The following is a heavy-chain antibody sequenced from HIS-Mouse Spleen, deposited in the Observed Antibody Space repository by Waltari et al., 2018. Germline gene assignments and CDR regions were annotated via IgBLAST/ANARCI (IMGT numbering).Heavy chain of an antibody. D-gene: IGHD6-6*01. CDR3: ARGLAARFDY. Sequence: QVQLQQWGAGLLKPSETLSLTCAVYGGSFSGYYWSWIRQPPGKGLEWIGESNHSGRTNSNPSLKSRVTISVDTSKNQFSLKLSSVTAADTAVYYCARGLAARFDYWGQGTLVTVSS. V-gene: IGHV4-34*01. CDR2: SNHSGRT. CDR1: GGSFSGYY. J-gene: IGHJ4*02.